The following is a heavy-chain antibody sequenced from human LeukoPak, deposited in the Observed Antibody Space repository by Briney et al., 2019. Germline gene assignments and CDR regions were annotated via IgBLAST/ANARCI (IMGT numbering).Heavy chain of an antibody. CDR2: ISWNSGSI. Sequence: GGSLRLSCAASGFTFSSYAMHWVRQAPGKGLEWVSGISWNSGSIGYADSVKGRFTISRDNAKNSLYLQMNSLRAEDTALYYCAKDKGAVAGLFDYWGQGTLVTVSS. D-gene: IGHD6-19*01. J-gene: IGHJ4*02. CDR3: AKDKGAVAGLFDY. V-gene: IGHV3-9*01. CDR1: GFTFSSYA.